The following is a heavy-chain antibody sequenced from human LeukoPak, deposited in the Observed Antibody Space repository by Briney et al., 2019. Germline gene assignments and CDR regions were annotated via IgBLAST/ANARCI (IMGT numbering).Heavy chain of an antibody. D-gene: IGHD6-19*01. J-gene: IGHJ6*03. CDR2: ISWDGGST. CDR1: GFTFDDYA. V-gene: IGHV3-43D*03. Sequence: GGSLRLSCAASGFTFDDYAMHWVRQAPGKGLEWVSLISWDGGSTYYVDSVKGRFTISRDNSKNSLYLQMNSLRAEDTALYYCAKSGVAVAGTSLLGHYYYMDVWGKGTTVTVSS. CDR3: AKSGVAVAGTSLLGHYYYMDV.